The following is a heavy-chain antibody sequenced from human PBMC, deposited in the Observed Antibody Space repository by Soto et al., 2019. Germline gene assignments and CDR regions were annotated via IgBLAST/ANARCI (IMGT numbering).Heavy chain of an antibody. Sequence: ASVKVSCKASGGTFSSYAISWVRQAPGQGLEWMGGIIPIFGTANYAQKFQGRVTITADESTSTAYMELSSLRSEDTAVYYCARYLDYDILTGSYPPSYYYGMDVWGQGTTVTVSS. V-gene: IGHV1-69*13. CDR3: ARYLDYDILTGSYPPSYYYGMDV. CDR2: IIPIFGTA. D-gene: IGHD3-9*01. J-gene: IGHJ6*02. CDR1: GGTFSSYA.